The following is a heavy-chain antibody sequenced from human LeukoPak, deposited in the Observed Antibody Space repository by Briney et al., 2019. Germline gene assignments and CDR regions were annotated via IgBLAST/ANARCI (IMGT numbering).Heavy chain of an antibody. CDR3: ARLGGGYDPLDY. Sequence: SCXSYXXGXGRQLPGKGLEWMGIIYPGDSDTRYSPSFQGQVTISADKSISTAYLQWSSLKASDTAMYYCARLGGGYDPLDYWGQGTLVTVSS. V-gene: IGHV5-51*01. CDR1: SCXSYX. D-gene: IGHD5-12*01. J-gene: IGHJ4*02. CDR2: IYPGDSDT.